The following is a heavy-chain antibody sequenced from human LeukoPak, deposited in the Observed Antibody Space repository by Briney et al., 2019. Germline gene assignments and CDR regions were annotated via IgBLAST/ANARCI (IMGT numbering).Heavy chain of an antibody. D-gene: IGHD3-22*01. V-gene: IGHV4-30-4*01. CDR2: ISYSGST. CDR3: VRYYHSSGFSHWFDP. CDR1: GASVSSDDCY. Sequence: SQTLSLTCSVSGASVSSDDCYWGWIRQPPGQGLEWIAYISYSGSTYYSPSLKSRITISIDMSKNQFSLKLSSVTAADTAVYYCVRYYHSSGFSHWFDPWGQGTLVTVSS. J-gene: IGHJ5*02.